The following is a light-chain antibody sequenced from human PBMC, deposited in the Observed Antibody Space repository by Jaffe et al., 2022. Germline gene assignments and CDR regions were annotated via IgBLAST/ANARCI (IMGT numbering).Light chain of an antibody. Sequence: QLVLTQSPSASASLGASVKLTCTLSSGHSSYAIAWHQQQPEKGPRYLMKLNSDGSHSKGDGIPDRFSGSSSGAERYLTISSLQSEDEADYYCQTWSFGWVFGGGTKLTVL. CDR1: SGHSSYA. J-gene: IGLJ3*02. CDR3: QTWSFGWV. CDR2: LNSDGSH. V-gene: IGLV4-69*01.